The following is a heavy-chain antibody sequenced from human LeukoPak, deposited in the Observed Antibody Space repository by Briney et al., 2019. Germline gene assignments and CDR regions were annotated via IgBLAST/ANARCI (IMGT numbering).Heavy chain of an antibody. V-gene: IGHV4-34*01. Sequence: SETLSLTCAVYGGSFSGYYWCWIRQPPGKGLEWIGEISHSGSTNYNPSLKSPVTISVDTSKNQLSLKLSSVTAADTAVYYCARDNYYDSSGYYYVRWFDPWGQGTLVTVSS. J-gene: IGHJ5*02. CDR3: ARDNYYDSSGYYYVRWFDP. D-gene: IGHD3-22*01. CDR2: ISHSGST. CDR1: GGSFSGYY.